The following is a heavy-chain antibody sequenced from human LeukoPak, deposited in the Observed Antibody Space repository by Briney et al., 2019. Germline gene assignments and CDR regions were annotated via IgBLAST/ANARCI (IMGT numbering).Heavy chain of an antibody. J-gene: IGHJ4*02. D-gene: IGHD3-22*01. CDR1: GFTFDDYA. CDR3: AREGRGYKVAKFDY. V-gene: IGHV3-9*01. Sequence: GGSLRLSCAASGFTFDDYAMHWVRQAPGKGLEWVSGISWSSGSIGYADSVKGRFTISRDNAKNSLYLQMNSLRAEDTAVCYCAREGRGYKVAKFDYWGQGTLVTVSS. CDR2: ISWSSGSI.